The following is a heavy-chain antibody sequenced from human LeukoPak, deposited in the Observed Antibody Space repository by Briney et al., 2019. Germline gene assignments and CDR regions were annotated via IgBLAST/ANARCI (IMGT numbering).Heavy chain of an antibody. CDR2: IWYDGSNK. CDR1: GFNFFTYG. D-gene: IGHD6-13*01. V-gene: IGHV3-33*01. J-gene: IGHJ6*02. CDR3: ARGQPPSYYDMDV. Sequence: GGSLRLSCAASGFNFFTYGMHWVRQAPGKGLEWVAVIWYDGSNKYYADSVKGRFTISRDNSKNTLYLQMNSLRAEDTAVYYCARGQPPSYYDMDVWGQGTTVTVSS.